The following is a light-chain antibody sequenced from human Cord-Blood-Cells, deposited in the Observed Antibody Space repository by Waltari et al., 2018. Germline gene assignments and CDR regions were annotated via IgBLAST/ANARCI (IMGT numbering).Light chain of an antibody. CDR1: SSDVGRYNL. V-gene: IGLV2-23*01. CDR2: EGS. CDR3: CSYAGSSTSWV. Sequence: QSALTQPASVSGSPGQSITISCTGTSSDVGRYNLAPCYQQHPGKAPKLMIYEGSKRPSGVSNRFSGSKSGNTASLTISGLQAEDEADYYCCSYAGSSTSWVFGGGTKLTVL. J-gene: IGLJ3*02.